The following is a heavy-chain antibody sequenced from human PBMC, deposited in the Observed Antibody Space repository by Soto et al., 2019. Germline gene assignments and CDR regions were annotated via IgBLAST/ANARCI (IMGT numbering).Heavy chain of an antibody. Sequence: ASVKVSCKASGGTFNSYAISWVRQAPGQGLEWMGGIIPIFGTANYAQKFQGRVTIIADESTSTAYMELSSLRSEDTAVYYCARHVVVPAAILPYYYYYGMDVWGQGTTVTVSS. D-gene: IGHD2-2*02. CDR1: GGTFNSYA. J-gene: IGHJ6*02. CDR3: ARHVVVPAAILPYYYYYGMDV. V-gene: IGHV1-69*13. CDR2: IIPIFGTA.